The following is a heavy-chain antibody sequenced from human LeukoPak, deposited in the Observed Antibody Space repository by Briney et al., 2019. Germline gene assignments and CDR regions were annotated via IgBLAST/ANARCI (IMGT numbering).Heavy chain of an antibody. J-gene: IGHJ4*02. D-gene: IGHD6-19*01. CDR1: GFTFSSYA. CDR2: ISYDGSNK. Sequence: GGSLRLSCAASGFTFSSYAMHWVRQAPGKGLEWVAVISYDGSNKYYADSVKGRFTISRDNSKNTLYLQMNSLRAEDTAAYYCARGLQWLPDYWGQGTLVTVSS. V-gene: IGHV3-30-3*01. CDR3: ARGLQWLPDY.